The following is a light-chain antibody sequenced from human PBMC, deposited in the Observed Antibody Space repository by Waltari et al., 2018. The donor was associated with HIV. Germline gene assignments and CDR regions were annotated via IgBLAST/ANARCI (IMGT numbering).Light chain of an antibody. CDR3: KSRDSSGKQVL. Sequence: SSELTQDPTVSVALGQTVMITCQGDSLRTFYASWYQQKPGQAPLLVIYDKNNRPPGIPDRFSGSSAGNTASLTITGAQAEDEADYYCKSRDSSGKQVLFGGGTKLTVL. V-gene: IGLV3-19*01. CDR1: SLRTFY. CDR2: DKN. J-gene: IGLJ2*01.